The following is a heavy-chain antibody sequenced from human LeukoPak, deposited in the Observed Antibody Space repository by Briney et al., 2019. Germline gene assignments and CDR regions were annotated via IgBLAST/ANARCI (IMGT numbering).Heavy chain of an antibody. Sequence: PSETLSLTCTVSGGSISSYYWSWIRQPPGKGLEWIGYIYYSGSTNYNPSLKSRVTISVDTSKNQFSLKLSSVTAADTAVYYCARIARNCTNGVCQNTGFDYWGQGTLVTVSS. CDR2: IYYSGST. D-gene: IGHD2-8*01. CDR1: GGSISSYY. J-gene: IGHJ4*02. V-gene: IGHV4-59*08. CDR3: ARIARNCTNGVCQNTGFDY.